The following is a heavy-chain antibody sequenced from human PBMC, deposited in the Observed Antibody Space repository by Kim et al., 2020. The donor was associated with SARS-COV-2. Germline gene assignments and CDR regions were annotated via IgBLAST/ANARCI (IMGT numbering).Heavy chain of an antibody. V-gene: IGHV3-23*01. CDR2: ISGSGGST. CDR1: GFTFSSYA. D-gene: IGHD3-9*01. CDR3: AKDHYDILTGYLGIDY. Sequence: GGSLRLSCAASGFTFSSYAMSWVRQAPGKGLEWVSAISGSGGSTYYADSVKGRFTISRDNSKNTLYLQMNSLRAEDTAVYYCAKDHYDILTGYLGIDYWGQGTLVTVSS. J-gene: IGHJ4*02.